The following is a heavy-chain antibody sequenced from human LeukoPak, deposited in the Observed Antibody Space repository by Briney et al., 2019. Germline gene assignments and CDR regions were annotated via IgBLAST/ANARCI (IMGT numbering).Heavy chain of an antibody. CDR3: ARDLPGIAAAGTLRNWFDP. CDR1: GYTFTDYY. J-gene: IGHJ5*02. Sequence: ASVKVSCKSSGYTFTDYYMHWVRQAPGQGLEWMGWINPNSGGTNYAQKFQGRVTMTRDTSISTAYMELSRLRSDDTAVYYCARDLPGIAAAGTLRNWFDPWGQGTLVTVSS. V-gene: IGHV1-2*02. D-gene: IGHD6-13*01. CDR2: INPNSGGT.